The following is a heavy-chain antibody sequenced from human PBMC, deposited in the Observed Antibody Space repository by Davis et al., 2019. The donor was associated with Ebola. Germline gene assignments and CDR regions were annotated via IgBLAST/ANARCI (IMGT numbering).Heavy chain of an antibody. J-gene: IGHJ4*02. CDR1: GFTFSSYA. V-gene: IGHV3-7*03. D-gene: IGHD4-23*01. CDR3: ARDYGGSY. CDR2: IKQDGSEK. Sequence: PGGSLRLSCAASGFTFSSYAMSWVRQAPGKGLEWVANIKQDGSEKYYVDSVKGRFTISRDNAKNSLYLQMNSLRAEDTAVYYCARDYGGSYWGQGTLVTVSS.